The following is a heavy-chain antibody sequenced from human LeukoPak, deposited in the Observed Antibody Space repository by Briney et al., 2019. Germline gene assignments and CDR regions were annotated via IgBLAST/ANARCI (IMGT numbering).Heavy chain of an antibody. V-gene: IGHV4-61*01. CDR3: ARDPSGYFNY. D-gene: IGHD3-22*01. CDR1: GGSVSSGNYY. Sequence: PSQTLSLTCTVSGGSVSSGNYYWSWIRQPPGKGLEWIGYIYYSGSTNYNPSLKSRVTISVDTSKNQFSLKLSSVTAADTAVYYCARDPSGYFNYWGQGTLATVSS. J-gene: IGHJ4*02. CDR2: IYYSGST.